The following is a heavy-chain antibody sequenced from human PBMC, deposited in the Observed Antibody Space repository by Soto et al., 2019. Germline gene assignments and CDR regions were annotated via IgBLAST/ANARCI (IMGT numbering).Heavy chain of an antibody. CDR1: GVSISGSSYY. J-gene: IGHJ5*02. CDR3: ARHGSS. V-gene: IGHV4-39*01. CDR2: TYYSGQT. Sequence: NPSETLSLTCSVSGVSISGSSYYWGWIRQPPGKGLEWIGSTYYSGQTYYNPSLKSRVTISVDRSKNQFSLNLTSVTATDTAFYYCARHGSSWGQGTLVTVSS.